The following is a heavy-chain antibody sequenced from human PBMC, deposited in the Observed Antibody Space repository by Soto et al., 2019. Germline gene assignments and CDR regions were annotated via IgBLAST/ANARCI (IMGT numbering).Heavy chain of an antibody. J-gene: IGHJ5*02. V-gene: IGHV3-30-3*01. CDR3: ARGGYSSSWERLDP. CDR2: ISHDGVTK. CDR1: GSTFPNYP. D-gene: IGHD4-4*01. Sequence: PGWSLRLSCTASGSTFPNYPMHWVRQAPDKGLEWVAVISHDGVTKNSADSVKGRFTISRDNSRNTLYLQMNSLRIEDTAMYYCARGGYSSSWERLDPWGQGTLVTVS.